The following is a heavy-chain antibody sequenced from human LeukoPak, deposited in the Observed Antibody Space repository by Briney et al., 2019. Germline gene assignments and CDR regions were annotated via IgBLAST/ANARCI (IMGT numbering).Heavy chain of an antibody. D-gene: IGHD3-16*01. CDR2: ISGSGGST. V-gene: IGHV3-23*01. J-gene: IGHJ4*02. CDR3: AKGPGGSVRAHFDY. Sequence: GGCLRLSCAASGFTFSSYAMSWVRQAPGKGLEWVSAISGSGGSTYYADSVKGRFTISRDNSKNTLYLQMNSLRAEDTAVYYCAKGPGGSVRAHFDYWGQGTLVTVSS. CDR1: GFTFSSYA.